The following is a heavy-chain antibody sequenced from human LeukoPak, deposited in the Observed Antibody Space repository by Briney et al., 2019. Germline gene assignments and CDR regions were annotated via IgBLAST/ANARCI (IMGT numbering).Heavy chain of an antibody. V-gene: IGHV3-23*01. CDR2: ISGSGGST. D-gene: IGHD6-13*01. J-gene: IGHJ4*02. CDR1: GFTFSSYA. Sequence: GGSLRLSCVASGFTFSSYAMSWVRQAPGKGLEWVSAISGSGGSTYYADSVKGRFTISRDNSKNTLYLQMNSLRAEDTAVYYCAKGTGRIAAAGTLDYWGQGTLVTVSS. CDR3: AKGTGRIAAAGTLDY.